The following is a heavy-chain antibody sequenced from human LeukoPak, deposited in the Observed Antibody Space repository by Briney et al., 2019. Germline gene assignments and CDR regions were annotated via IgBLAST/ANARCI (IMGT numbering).Heavy chain of an antibody. V-gene: IGHV1-69*05. CDR2: IIPIFGTA. D-gene: IGHD3-22*01. CDR1: GGTFSSYA. J-gene: IGHJ4*01. Sequence: ASVKVSCKASGGTFSSYAISWVRQAPGQGLEWMGGIIPIFGTANYAQKFQGRVTITTDESTSTAYMELSSLRSEDTAVYYCARGGPYYYDSSGYQPFDYWGHGTLVTVSS. CDR3: ARGGPYYYDSSGYQPFDY.